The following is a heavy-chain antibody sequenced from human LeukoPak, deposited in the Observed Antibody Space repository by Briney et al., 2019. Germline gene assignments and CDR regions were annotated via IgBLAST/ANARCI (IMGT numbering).Heavy chain of an antibody. CDR1: GGSFSGYY. CDR3: VRDKPYLYCSGGSCYSGLRAAVDV. Sequence: SETLSLTCAVYGGSFSGYYWSWIRQPPGKGLEWIGEINHSGSTNYNPSLKSRVTISVDTSKNQFSLKLSSVTAADTAVYYCVRDKPYLYCSGGSCYSGLRAAVDVWGQGTTVTVSS. CDR2: INHSGST. V-gene: IGHV4-34*01. J-gene: IGHJ6*02. D-gene: IGHD2-15*01.